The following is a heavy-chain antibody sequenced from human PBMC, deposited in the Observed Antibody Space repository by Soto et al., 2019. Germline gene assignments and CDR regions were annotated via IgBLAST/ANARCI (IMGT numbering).Heavy chain of an antibody. CDR2: YISNSGDT. V-gene: IGHV1-2*02. CDR3: AAGGSWYAF. D-gene: IGHD6-13*01. CDR1: GNPFMGHY. Sequence: SVKVSCKTSGNPFMGHYIHWLRQAPVQGFEWLGYISNSGDTKFSQNFQGRVSMTRDASITTAYMELRGLQSGDTAVYYCAAGGSWYAFWGQGTLVTVYS. J-gene: IGHJ4*02.